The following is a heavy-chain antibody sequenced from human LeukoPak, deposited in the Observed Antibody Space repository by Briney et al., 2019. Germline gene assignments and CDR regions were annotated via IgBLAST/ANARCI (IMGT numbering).Heavy chain of an antibody. CDR3: AREPTYSYGSGSLDY. CDR2: IKQDESEK. Sequence: GSVRLSCAASGFTFTSYCMSWVRQAPGKGLEWVGNIKQDESEKYFVDSVKGRFTISRDNAKNSLYLQMDSLRAEDTAVYYCAREPTYSYGSGSLDYWGQGTLVTVSS. V-gene: IGHV3-7*01. J-gene: IGHJ4*02. D-gene: IGHD3-10*01. CDR1: GFTFTSYC.